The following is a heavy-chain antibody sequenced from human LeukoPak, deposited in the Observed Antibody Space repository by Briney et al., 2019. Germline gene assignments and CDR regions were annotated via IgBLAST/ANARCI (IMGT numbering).Heavy chain of an antibody. D-gene: IGHD3-3*01. CDR2: INYKGTT. Sequence: SETLSLTCAVYGGSFNSYYWTWIRQTPGRGLEWIGEINYKGTTNLNPALRGRVTVSVDTSKNRVSLNLTSVTAADTAVYYCARSWSSNYYSDHWGQGTLVTVSS. CDR3: ARSWSSNYYSDH. V-gene: IGHV4-34*01. CDR1: GGSFNSYY. J-gene: IGHJ4*02.